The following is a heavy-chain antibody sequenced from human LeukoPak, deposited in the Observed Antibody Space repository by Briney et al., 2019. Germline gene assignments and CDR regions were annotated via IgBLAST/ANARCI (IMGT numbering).Heavy chain of an antibody. J-gene: IGHJ6*03. Sequence: GGSRRLACAASGFTFGSYWMSWVRQAPGKGLEWVSAISGSGGSTYYADSVKGRFTISRDNSKNTLYLQMNSLRAEDTAVYYCAKYGDYAFYYYIDVWGKGTTVTVSS. D-gene: IGHD4-17*01. CDR3: AKYGDYAFYYYIDV. V-gene: IGHV3-23*01. CDR2: ISGSGGST. CDR1: GFTFGSYW.